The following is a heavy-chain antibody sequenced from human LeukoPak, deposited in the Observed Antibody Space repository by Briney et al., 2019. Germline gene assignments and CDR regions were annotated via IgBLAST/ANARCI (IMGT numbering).Heavy chain of an antibody. CDR1: GYTFNNYA. CDR3: ASSKSSSWYVSSWWGNYYGMDV. V-gene: IGHV7-4-1*02. D-gene: IGHD6-13*01. J-gene: IGHJ6*02. Sequence: ASVKVSCKASGYTFNNYAMHWVRQAPGQGLEWMGWINTKTGTPTYAPGFTGRFVFLLDTSVSTAYLQISSLKADDAAVYYCASSKSSSWYVSSWWGNYYGMDVWGQGTTVTVSS. CDR2: INTKTGTP.